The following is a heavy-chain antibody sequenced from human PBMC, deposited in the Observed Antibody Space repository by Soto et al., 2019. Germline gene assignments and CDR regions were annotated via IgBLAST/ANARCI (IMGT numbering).Heavy chain of an antibody. CDR2: IYYSGST. CDR3: ARDPIPFITMVRMDV. J-gene: IGHJ6*02. CDR1: GGSISSGGYY. D-gene: IGHD3-10*01. Sequence: QVQLQESGPGLVKPSQTLSLTCTVSGGSISSGGYYWSWIRQHPGKGLEWIGYIYYSGSTYYNPALKSRVTISVDTSKNQFTLKLSSVTAADTAVYYCARDPIPFITMVRMDVWGQGTTVTVSS. V-gene: IGHV4-31*03.